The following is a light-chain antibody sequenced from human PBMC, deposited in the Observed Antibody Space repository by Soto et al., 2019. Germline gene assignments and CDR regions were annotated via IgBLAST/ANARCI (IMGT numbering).Light chain of an antibody. Sequence: EIVLTQSPGTLSLSPGETATLSCRASQSINNRYLAWYQQKPGQAPSLLIYAASSRATGIPATFSGSGSGTDFTLTISRLELEDFAVYYCQQFGSTPGVTFGPGTKVDIK. CDR3: QQFGSTPGVT. J-gene: IGKJ3*01. V-gene: IGKV3-20*01. CDR2: AAS. CDR1: QSINNRY.